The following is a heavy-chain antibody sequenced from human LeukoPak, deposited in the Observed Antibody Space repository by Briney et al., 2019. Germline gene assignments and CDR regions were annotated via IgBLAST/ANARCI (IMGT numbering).Heavy chain of an antibody. Sequence: ASVKVSCKASGYTFTGYYMHWVRQAPGQGLEWMGRINPNSGGTNYAQKFQGRVTMTRDTSISTAYMELSRLRSDDTAAYYCARDSPLQGGDYWGQGTLVTVSS. CDR2: INPNSGGT. CDR3: ARDSPLQGGDY. V-gene: IGHV1-2*06. CDR1: GYTFTGYY. D-gene: IGHD4-11*01. J-gene: IGHJ4*02.